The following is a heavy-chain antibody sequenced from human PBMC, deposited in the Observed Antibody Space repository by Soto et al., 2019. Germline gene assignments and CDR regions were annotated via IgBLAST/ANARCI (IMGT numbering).Heavy chain of an antibody. D-gene: IGHD7-27*01. CDR2: ISSSSSYI. CDR1: GFTFSSYS. CDR3: ARDGDPYAGAWFDP. J-gene: IGHJ5*02. Sequence: PGGSLRLSCAASGFTFSSYSMNWVRQAPGKGLEWVSSISSSSSYIYYADSVKGRFTISRDNAKNSLYLQMNSLRAEDTAVYYCARDGDPYAGAWFDPWGQGNLVTVSS. V-gene: IGHV3-21*01.